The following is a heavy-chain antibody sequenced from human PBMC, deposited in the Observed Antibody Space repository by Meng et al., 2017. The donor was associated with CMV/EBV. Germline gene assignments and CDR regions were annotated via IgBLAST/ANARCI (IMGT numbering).Heavy chain of an antibody. D-gene: IGHD6-6*01. CDR2: IYYSGST. J-gene: IGHJ6*02. V-gene: IGHV4-61*01. CDR1: GGSVSSGSYY. CDR3: ARGAAARLGYYYYGMDV. Sequence: GSLRLSCTVSGGSVSSGSYYWSWTRPPPGKGLEWIGYIYYSGSTNYNPSLKSRVTISVDTSKNQFSLKLSSVTAADTAVYYCARGAAARLGYYYYGMDVWGQGTTVTVSS.